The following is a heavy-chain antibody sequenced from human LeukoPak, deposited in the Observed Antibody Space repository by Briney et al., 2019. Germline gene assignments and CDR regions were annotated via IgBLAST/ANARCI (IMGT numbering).Heavy chain of an antibody. Sequence: GGSLRLSCAASGFAFSSYAMTWVRQAPGKGLEWVSAISGSGGSTYYADSVKGRFTISRDNSKNTLYLQMNSLRAEDTAVYYCAKYSGSYSAYFDYWGQGTLVTVSS. CDR2: ISGSGGST. D-gene: IGHD1-26*01. V-gene: IGHV3-23*01. CDR3: AKYSGSYSAYFDY. CDR1: GFAFSSYA. J-gene: IGHJ4*02.